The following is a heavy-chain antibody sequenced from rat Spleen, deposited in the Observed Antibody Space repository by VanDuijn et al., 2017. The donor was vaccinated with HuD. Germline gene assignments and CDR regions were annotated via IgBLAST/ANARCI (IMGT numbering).Heavy chain of an antibody. CDR3: TTEGTYGSYYFDY. CDR1: GFTFSNFG. J-gene: IGHJ2*01. D-gene: IGHD1-7*01. CDR2: ISVSGGST. Sequence: EVQLVESGGGLVQPGRSLKLSCAASGFTFSNFGMHWIRQAPTKGLEWVASISVSGGSTYYRDSVKGRFTISRDNAKSTLYLQMDSLRSEDTATYYCTTEGTYGSYYFDYWGQGVMVTVSS. V-gene: IGHV5-19*01.